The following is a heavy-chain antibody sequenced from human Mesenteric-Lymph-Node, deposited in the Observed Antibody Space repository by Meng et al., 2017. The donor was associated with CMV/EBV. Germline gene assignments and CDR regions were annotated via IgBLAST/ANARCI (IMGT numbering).Heavy chain of an antibody. D-gene: IGHD3-16*01. J-gene: IGHJ4*02. V-gene: IGHV4-59*01. CDR3: ARGGEGWPYYFDY. CDR1: GGSISGYY. Sequence: GSLRLSCTVSGGSISGYYWTWIRQSPGTGLEWIGYIYSGGSTSYNPSLKSRVTISVDTSKNHFSLNLSSVTAADTAVYYCARGGEGWPYYFDYWGQGTLVTVSS. CDR2: IYSGGST.